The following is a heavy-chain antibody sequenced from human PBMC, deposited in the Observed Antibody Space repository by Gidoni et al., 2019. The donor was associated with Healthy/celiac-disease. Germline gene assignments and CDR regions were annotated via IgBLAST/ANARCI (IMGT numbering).Heavy chain of an antibody. J-gene: IGHJ5*02. CDR3: ARESSSGYNWFDP. D-gene: IGHD3-22*01. V-gene: IGHV4-4*02. CDR2: IYHSGST. Sequence: VRQPPGKGLEWIGEIYHSGSTNYNPSLKSRVTISVDKSKNQFSLKLSSVTAADTAVYYCARESSSGYNWFDPWGQGTLVTVSS.